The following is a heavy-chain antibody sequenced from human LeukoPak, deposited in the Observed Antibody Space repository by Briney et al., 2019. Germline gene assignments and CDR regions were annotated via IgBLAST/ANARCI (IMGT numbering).Heavy chain of an antibody. CDR3: ASPYSTPSGY. Sequence: PGGSLRLSCGASRFTFSTYWMSWVRQAPGKGLEWVAYINPDGSEKYYVDSVKGRFTISRDNAKNSLFLQMNSLRAEDTAVYFCASPYSTPSGYWGQGTLVTVSS. CDR1: RFTFSTYW. J-gene: IGHJ4*02. CDR2: INPDGSEK. D-gene: IGHD6-13*01. V-gene: IGHV3-7*01.